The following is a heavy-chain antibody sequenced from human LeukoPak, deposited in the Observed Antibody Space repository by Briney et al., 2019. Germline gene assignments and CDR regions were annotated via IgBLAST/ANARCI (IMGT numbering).Heavy chain of an antibody. V-gene: IGHV5-51*01. Sequence: KPGESLKISCKGSGYSFTSYWIGWVRQMPGKGLEWMGTIYPGDSDTRYSPSFQGQVTISADKSISTAYLQWSSLKASDTAMYYCARSSGNYYYYYGMDVWGQGTTVTVSS. CDR1: GYSFTSYW. CDR3: ARSSGNYYYYYGMDV. J-gene: IGHJ6*02. CDR2: IYPGDSDT. D-gene: IGHD6-13*01.